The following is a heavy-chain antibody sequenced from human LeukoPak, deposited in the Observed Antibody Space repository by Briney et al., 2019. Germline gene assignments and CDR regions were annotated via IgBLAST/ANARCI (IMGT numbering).Heavy chain of an antibody. Sequence: ASVKVSCKASGYTFTSYYMHWARQAPGQGLEWMGIINPSGGSTSYAQKFQGRVTMTRDMSTSTVYMELSSLRSEDTAVYYCARTPYYDILTGYAVQRYSYYMDVWGKGTTVTVSS. CDR3: ARTPYYDILTGYAVQRYSYYMDV. D-gene: IGHD3-9*01. V-gene: IGHV1-46*01. J-gene: IGHJ6*03. CDR2: INPSGGST. CDR1: GYTFTSYY.